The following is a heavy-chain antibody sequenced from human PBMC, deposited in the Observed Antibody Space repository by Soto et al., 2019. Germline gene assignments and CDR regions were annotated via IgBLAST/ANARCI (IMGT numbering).Heavy chain of an antibody. CDR3: ARDRGGYSGDDRSMYNWFDP. Sequence: QVQLVQSGAEVKKPGSSVKVSCKASGGTFSSYAISWVRQAPGQGLEWMGGIIPIFGTANYAQKFQGRVTITADESTRTAYMELSSLRSEDTAVYYCARDRGGYSGDDRSMYNWFDPWGQGTLVTVSS. J-gene: IGHJ5*02. V-gene: IGHV1-69*01. CDR1: GGTFSSYA. D-gene: IGHD5-12*01. CDR2: IIPIFGTA.